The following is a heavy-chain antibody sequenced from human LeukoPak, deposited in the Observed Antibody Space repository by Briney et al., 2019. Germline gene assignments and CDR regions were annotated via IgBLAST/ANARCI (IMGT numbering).Heavy chain of an antibody. Sequence: QSGGSLRLSCAASGFTFSSYAMHWVRQVPGKGLVWVSRISADGRNTGYADSVKSRFTISRDNARTTLYLQMNSLRAEDTAVYYCARGSSSRGSYYYYYMDVWGKGTTVTVSS. CDR1: GFTFSSYA. CDR2: ISADGRNT. J-gene: IGHJ6*03. D-gene: IGHD6-6*01. V-gene: IGHV3-74*01. CDR3: ARGSSSRGSYYYYYMDV.